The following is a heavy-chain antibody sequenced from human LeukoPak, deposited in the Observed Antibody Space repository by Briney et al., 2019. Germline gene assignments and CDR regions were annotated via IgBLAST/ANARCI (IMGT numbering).Heavy chain of an antibody. J-gene: IGHJ5*02. CDR1: GYTFTGYY. V-gene: IGHV1-2*02. CDR3: ARDRRMTYYYDSSGYYTGFNWFDP. CDR2: INPNSGGT. D-gene: IGHD3-22*01. Sequence: ASVKVSCKAYGYTFTGYYMHWVRQAPGQGLEWMGWINPNSGGTNYAQKFQGRVTMTRDTSISTAYMELSRLRSDDTAVYYCARDRRMTYYYDSSGYYTGFNWFDPWGQGTLVTVSS.